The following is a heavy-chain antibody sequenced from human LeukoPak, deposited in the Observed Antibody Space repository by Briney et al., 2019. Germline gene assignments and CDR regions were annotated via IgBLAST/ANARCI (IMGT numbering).Heavy chain of an antibody. CDR1: GYTFTGYY. CDR3: ARSLRSTTNWFDH. Sequence: ASVKVSCKASGYTFTGYYIHWVRQAPGQGLEWMGWINPKSGGTNYAQKFQGRVTMTRDTSISTASMELSSLRSDDTALYYCARSLRSTTNWFDHWGRGTLVTVSS. CDR2: INPKSGGT. J-gene: IGHJ5*02. D-gene: IGHD2-2*01. V-gene: IGHV1-2*02.